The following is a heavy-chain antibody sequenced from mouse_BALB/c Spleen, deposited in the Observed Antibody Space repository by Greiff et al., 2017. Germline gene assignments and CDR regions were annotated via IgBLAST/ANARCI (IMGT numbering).Heavy chain of an antibody. Sequence: VQLQQSGPELVRPGESVKISCKGSGYTFTDYAMHWVKQSHAKSLEWIGVISIYYDNTNYNQKFKGKATMTVDNSSSTAYMELARLTSYSAAIVYCARNYGYDYAMDYWGQGTSVTVSS. CDR2: ISIYYDNT. CDR3: ARNYGYDYAMDY. V-gene: IGHV1-67*01. J-gene: IGHJ4*01. CDR1: GYTFTDYA. D-gene: IGHD1-2*01.